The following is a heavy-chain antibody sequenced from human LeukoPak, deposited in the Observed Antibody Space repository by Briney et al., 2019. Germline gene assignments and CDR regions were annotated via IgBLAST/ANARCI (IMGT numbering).Heavy chain of an antibody. D-gene: IGHD1-14*01. CDR3: AKDFPDTRRGHYFDY. V-gene: IGHV3-9*01. CDR1: GFTFDDYA. CDR2: ISWNSGSI. J-gene: IGHJ4*02. Sequence: PGGSLRLSCAASGFTFDDYAMHWVRQAPGKGLEWVSGISWNSGSIGYADSVKGRFTISRDNAKNSLYLQMNSLRAEDTAVYYCAKDFPDTRRGHYFDYWGQGTLVTVSS.